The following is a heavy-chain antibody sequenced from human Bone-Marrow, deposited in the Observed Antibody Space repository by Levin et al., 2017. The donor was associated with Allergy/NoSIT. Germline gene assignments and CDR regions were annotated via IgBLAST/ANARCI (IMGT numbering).Heavy chain of an antibody. J-gene: IGHJ4*02. D-gene: IGHD3-22*01. Sequence: GESLKISCEASGFTFSTYWMSWVRQAPGKGLEWVGNINQDGSEKNYVDPVKGRFTISRDNAKNSVYLQMNSLRVEDTAVYYCGRDPGYDSIDYWGQGTLVTVSS. V-gene: IGHV3-7*01. CDR3: GRDPGYDSIDY. CDR1: GFTFSTYW. CDR2: INQDGSEK.